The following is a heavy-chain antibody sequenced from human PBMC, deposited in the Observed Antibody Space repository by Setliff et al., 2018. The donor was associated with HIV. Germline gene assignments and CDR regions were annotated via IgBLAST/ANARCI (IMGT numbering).Heavy chain of an antibody. J-gene: IGHJ3*02. D-gene: IGHD3-3*01. CDR2: IFYSGIT. CDR1: SGSITSRTYY. Sequence: LSLTCTVSSGSITSRTYYWGWIRQPPGKGLEWIGSIFYSGITYYNPSLKSRVSISVDTSKNQFSLNLTSVTAADTAVYYCARSKTFYDFWGGYYTHGAFKIWGLGTMVTVSS. V-gene: IGHV4-39*01. CDR3: ARSKTFYDFWGGYYTHGAFKI.